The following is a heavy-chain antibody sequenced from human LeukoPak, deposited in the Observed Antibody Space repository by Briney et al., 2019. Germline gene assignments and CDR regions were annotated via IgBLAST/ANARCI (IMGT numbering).Heavy chain of an antibody. CDR1: GGFISSNSAY. V-gene: IGHV4-39*07. CDR3: ASAKGDGDLGAFDI. CDR2: IYYSGTT. J-gene: IGHJ3*02. D-gene: IGHD4-17*01. Sequence: SETLSLTCTVSGGFISSNSAYWSWIRQPPGKALEWIGNIYYSGTTYYNPSLQSRVTMSVDTSKNQFSLKLSSVTAADTAVYYCASAKGDGDLGAFDIWGQGTMVTVSS.